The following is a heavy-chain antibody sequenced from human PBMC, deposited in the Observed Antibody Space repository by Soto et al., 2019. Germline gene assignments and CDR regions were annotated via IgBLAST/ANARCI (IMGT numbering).Heavy chain of an antibody. D-gene: IGHD3-22*01. CDR1: GGSFSGYY. CDR3: ARGQVTMILMVNLLQSYFDS. J-gene: IGHJ4*02. CDR2: INHSGST. Sequence: SETLSLTCAVYGGSFSGYYWSWIRQPPGKGLEWIGEINHSGSTKYNPSLKSRVTISVDTSKNQFSLRLSSVTAADTAVYYCARGQVTMILMVNLLQSYFDSWGQGXLVTVSS. V-gene: IGHV4-34*01.